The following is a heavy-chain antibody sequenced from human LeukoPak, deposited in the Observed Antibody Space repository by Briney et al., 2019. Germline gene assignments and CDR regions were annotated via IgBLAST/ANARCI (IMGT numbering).Heavy chain of an antibody. V-gene: IGHV5-51*01. D-gene: IGHD1-26*01. CDR3: ARGNNENYYDWFDP. CDR2: IYPGDSDT. J-gene: IGHJ5*02. CDR1: GYSFPSYW. Sequence: PGESLRISCKASGYSFPSYWIGWVRPMPGKGLEWMGLIYPGDSDTRYSPSFQGHVTISADKSISTAYLQWNILKASDTAIYYCARGNNENYYDWFDPWGQGTLVTVSS.